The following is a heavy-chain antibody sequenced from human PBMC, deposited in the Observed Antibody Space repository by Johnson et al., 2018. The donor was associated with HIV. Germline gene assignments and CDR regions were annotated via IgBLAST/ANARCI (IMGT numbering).Heavy chain of an antibody. CDR1: GFTFSHAW. J-gene: IGHJ3*02. V-gene: IGHV3-30-3*01. D-gene: IGHD6-6*01. CDR2: ILYDGNNK. Sequence: QVQLVESGGGLVKPGGSLRLSCGVSGFTFSHAWMNWVRQAPGKGLEWVAVILYDGNNKYYADSVKGRFTISRDNSKSTLYLQMNSLRVEDTAVYYCARDRAPVYSSSSTPFDALDIWGQGTVVSVSS. CDR3: ARDRAPVYSSSSTPFDALDI.